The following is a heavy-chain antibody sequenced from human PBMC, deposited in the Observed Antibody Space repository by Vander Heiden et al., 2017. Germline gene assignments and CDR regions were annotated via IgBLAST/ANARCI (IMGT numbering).Heavy chain of an antibody. Sequence: QVQLVQSGAEVKKPGASLKVSCKASGYTFPTYYIHWGRRAPGQGLEWVGVINPSGGGTNYAQKFQGRVTMTRDTSTSTVYMELSSLRSGDTAVYFCARESLSSLDYWGQGTLVTVSS. CDR2: INPSGGGT. D-gene: IGHD6-6*01. CDR3: ARESLSSLDY. V-gene: IGHV1-46*01. CDR1: GYTFPTYY. J-gene: IGHJ4*02.